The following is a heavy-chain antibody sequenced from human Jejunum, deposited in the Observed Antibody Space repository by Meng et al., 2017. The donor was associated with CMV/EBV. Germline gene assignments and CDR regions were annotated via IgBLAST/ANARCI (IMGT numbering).Heavy chain of an antibody. J-gene: IGHJ4*02. V-gene: IGHV3-30-3*01. CDR2: ISNDGSNK. CDR3: ARENDYRNYFDQ. Sequence: SGSTFSLYPMAWVRQAPGKGLEWVAVISNDGSNKYHADSVMGRFTISRDNSKNTLYLQMNSLRGEDTAIYYCARENDYRNYFDQWGQGTRVTVSS. D-gene: IGHD4-11*01. CDR1: GSTFSLYP.